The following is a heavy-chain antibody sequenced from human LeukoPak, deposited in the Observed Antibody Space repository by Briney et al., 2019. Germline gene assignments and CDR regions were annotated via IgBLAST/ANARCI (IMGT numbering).Heavy chain of an antibody. Sequence: PGGSLRLSCAVSGITFNYYGMHWVRQAPGKGLEWIAAIWYDGDKKEYAASVKGRFTISRDNSKSTLYLQMNNLRAGDTAMYYCARAPRGYSSYYFDYWGRGTLVTVSS. CDR1: GITFNYYG. V-gene: IGHV3-33*01. CDR3: ARAPRGYSSYYFDY. D-gene: IGHD5-18*01. CDR2: IWYDGDKK. J-gene: IGHJ4*02.